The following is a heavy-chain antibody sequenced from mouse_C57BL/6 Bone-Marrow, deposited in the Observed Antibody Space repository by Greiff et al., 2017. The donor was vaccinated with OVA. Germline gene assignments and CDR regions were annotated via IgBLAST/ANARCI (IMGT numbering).Heavy chain of an antibody. CDR1: GYTFTSYW. CDR3: AREDYGSSYYFDY. Sequence: QVHVKQPGAELVKPGASVKLSCKASGYTFTSYWMHWVKQRPGQGLEWIGMIHPTSGSTNYNEKFKSKATLTVDKSSSTAYMQLSSLTSEDSAVYYCAREDYGSSYYFDYWGQGTTLTVSS. CDR2: IHPTSGST. D-gene: IGHD1-1*01. V-gene: IGHV1-64*01. J-gene: IGHJ2*01.